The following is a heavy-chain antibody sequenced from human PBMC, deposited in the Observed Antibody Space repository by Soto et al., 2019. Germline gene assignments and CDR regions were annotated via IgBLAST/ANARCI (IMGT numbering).Heavy chain of an antibody. Sequence: SETLSLTCTVSGGSISSYYWSWIRQPPGKGLEWIGYIYYSGSTNYNPSLKSRVTISVDTSKNQFSLKLSSVTAADTAVYYCASHGGGYNSSWYAAYYYYGMDVWGQGTTVTVSS. V-gene: IGHV4-59*01. D-gene: IGHD6-13*01. CDR3: ASHGGGYNSSWYAAYYYYGMDV. CDR2: IYYSGST. CDR1: GGSISSYY. J-gene: IGHJ6*02.